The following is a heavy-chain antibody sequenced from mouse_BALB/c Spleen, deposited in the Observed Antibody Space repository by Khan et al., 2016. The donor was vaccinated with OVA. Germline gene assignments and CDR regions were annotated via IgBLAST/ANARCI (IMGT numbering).Heavy chain of an antibody. CDR3: TRRDYEAMDY. CDR1: GFNITDYY. J-gene: IGHJ4*01. V-gene: IGHV14-1*02. D-gene: IGHD2-4*01. Sequence: VQLQQPGAELVRPGALVKLSCKASGFNITDYYIHWVKQRPEQGLEWIGWIDPENGNTIYDPKFPGKASITADTSSNTAYLQLSSLTSEDTAVYYCTRRDYEAMDYWGQGTSVTVSS. CDR2: IDPENGNT.